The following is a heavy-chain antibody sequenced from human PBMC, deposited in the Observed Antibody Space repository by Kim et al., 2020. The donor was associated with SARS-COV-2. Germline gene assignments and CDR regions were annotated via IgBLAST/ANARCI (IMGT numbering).Heavy chain of an antibody. D-gene: IGHD4-17*01. CDR3: ARDRRFLNSPDYGDDVDY. J-gene: IGHJ4*02. CDR2: ISYDGSNK. Sequence: GGSLRLSCAASGFTFSSYGMHWVRQAPGKGLEWVAVISYDGSNKYYADSVKGRFTISRDNSKNTLYMQMNSLRAEDTAVYYCARDRRFLNSPDYGDDVDYWGQGTLVTVSS. CDR1: GFTFSSYG. V-gene: IGHV3-33*05.